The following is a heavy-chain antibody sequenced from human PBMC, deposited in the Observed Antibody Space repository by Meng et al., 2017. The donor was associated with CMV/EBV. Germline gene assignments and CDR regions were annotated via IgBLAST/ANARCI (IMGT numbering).Heavy chain of an antibody. CDR3: AREEAAAGRTNYYSYGMDV. CDR1: GDRVSSISAA. D-gene: IGHD6-13*01. J-gene: IGHJ6*02. V-gene: IGHV6-1*01. CDR2: TYYRSKCYN. Sequence: SQNLSLPCAISGDRVSSISAAWYWIRQSPSRGLEWMGRTYYRSKCYNDYAVSVKSRMTINPDTSENQFSLQLNSVTAEDTAVYYCAREEAAAGRTNYYSYGMDVWGQGTTVTVSS.